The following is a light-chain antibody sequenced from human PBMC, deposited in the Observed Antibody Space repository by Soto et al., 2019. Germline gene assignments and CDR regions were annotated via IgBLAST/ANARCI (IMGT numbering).Light chain of an antibody. CDR3: QQYGSSPWV. J-gene: IGKJ1*01. CDR2: GAS. CDR1: QSVSSSY. Sequence: EIGLTDSPGTLSLSRWERATLSCRASQSVSSSYLAWYQQKPGQAPRLLIYGASSRATGIPDRFSGSGSGTDFTLTISRLEPEDFAVDYCQQYGSSPWVFGQATKVDIK. V-gene: IGKV3-20*01.